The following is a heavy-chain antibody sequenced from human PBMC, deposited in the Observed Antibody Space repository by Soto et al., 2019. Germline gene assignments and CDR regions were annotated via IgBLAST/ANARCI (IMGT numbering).Heavy chain of an antibody. Sequence: QVQLVQSGAEVKKPGASVKVSCKASGYSFTRYGISWVRQAPGQGLEWMGWISGYNANTNYPENLQGRVTMTTDTSTSTAYMEVRNQISDDTAVYYCARMGDVPYYYYGLDVWGQGTTVTVSS. J-gene: IGHJ6*02. CDR1: GYSFTRYG. V-gene: IGHV1-18*01. CDR2: ISGYNANT. CDR3: ARMGDVPYYYYGLDV. D-gene: IGHD3-16*01.